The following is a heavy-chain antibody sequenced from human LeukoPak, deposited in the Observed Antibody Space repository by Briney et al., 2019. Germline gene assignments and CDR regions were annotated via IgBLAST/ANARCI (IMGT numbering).Heavy chain of an antibody. J-gene: IGHJ4*02. CDR2: ISGSGGST. D-gene: IGHD6-6*01. V-gene: IGHV3-23*01. CDR1: GFTFSSYA. Sequence: PGGSLRLACAASGFTFSSYAMSWIRQAPGKGLEWVSAISGSGGSTYYADSVKGRFTISRDNSKNTLYLQMNSLRAEDTAVYYCAKIGSGWYSSSPYWGQGTLVTVSS. CDR3: AKIGSGWYSSSPY.